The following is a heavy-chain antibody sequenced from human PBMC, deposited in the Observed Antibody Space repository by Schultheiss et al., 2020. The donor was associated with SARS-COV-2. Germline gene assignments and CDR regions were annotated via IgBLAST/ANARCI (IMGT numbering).Heavy chain of an antibody. CDR1: GFSFSTHG. CDR3: ATLGPVVVVPAWL. CDR2: IRYDGSRQ. D-gene: IGHD2-2*01. J-gene: IGHJ4*02. Sequence: GGSLRLSCAASGFSFSTHGMHWVRLAPGKGLEWVAGIRYDGSRQFYSDSVKGRFTISRDNSKNTLYLQMNSLRAEDTAIYYCATLGPVVVVPAWLWGRGTLVTVSS. V-gene: IGHV3-33*08.